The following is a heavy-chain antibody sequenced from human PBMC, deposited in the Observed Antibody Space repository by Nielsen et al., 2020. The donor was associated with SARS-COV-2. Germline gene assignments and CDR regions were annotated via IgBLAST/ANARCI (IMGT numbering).Heavy chain of an antibody. D-gene: IGHD1-26*01. V-gene: IGHV3-9*01. Sequence: GGSLRLSCAASGFTFSSYAMHWVRQAPGKGLEWVSGISWNSGSIGYADSVKGRFTISRDNAKNSLYLQMNSLRAEDTAVYYCARDLIVGATRYYYGMDVWGQGTTVTVSS. CDR2: ISWNSGSI. CDR3: ARDLIVGATRYYYGMDV. CDR1: GFTFSSYA. J-gene: IGHJ6*02.